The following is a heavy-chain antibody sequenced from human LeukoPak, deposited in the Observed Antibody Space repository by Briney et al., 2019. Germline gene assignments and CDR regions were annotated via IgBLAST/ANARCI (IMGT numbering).Heavy chain of an antibody. Sequence: SETLSLTCTVSGGSISSSSYYWGWIRQPPGKGLEWIGSIYYSGSTYYNPSLKSRVTISVDTSKNQFSLKLSSVTAADTAVYYCARGSDYGDYGPLDYWGQGTLVTVSS. CDR2: IYYSGST. V-gene: IGHV4-39*07. D-gene: IGHD4-17*01. CDR3: ARGSDYGDYGPLDY. J-gene: IGHJ4*02. CDR1: GGSISSSSYY.